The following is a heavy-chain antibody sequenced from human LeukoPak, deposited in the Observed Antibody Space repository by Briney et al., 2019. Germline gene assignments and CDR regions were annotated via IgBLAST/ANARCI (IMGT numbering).Heavy chain of an antibody. CDR1: GGSISSSSYY. Sequence: SETLSLTCTVSGGSISSSSYYWGWIRQPPGKGLEWIGSIYYSGSTHYNPSLKSRVTISVDTSKNQFSLKLSSVTAADTAVYYCARVTGLRWLQALGYWGQGTLVTVSS. J-gene: IGHJ4*02. V-gene: IGHV4-39*07. CDR2: IYYSGST. D-gene: IGHD4-23*01. CDR3: ARVTGLRWLQALGY.